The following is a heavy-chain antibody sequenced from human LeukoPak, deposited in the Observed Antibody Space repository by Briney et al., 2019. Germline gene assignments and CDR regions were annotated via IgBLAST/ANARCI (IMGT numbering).Heavy chain of an antibody. J-gene: IGHJ4*02. D-gene: IGHD3-9*01. V-gene: IGHV3-7*01. CDR3: ARDQISWNYDILTGYSNYYFDY. CDR2: IKQDGSEK. CDR1: GFTFSIYW. Sequence: GGSLRLSCAASGFTFSIYWMSWVRQAPGKGLEWVANIKQDGSEKYYVDSVKGRFTISRDNAKNSLYLQMNSLRAEDTAVYYCARDQISWNYDILTGYSNYYFDYWGQGTLVTVSS.